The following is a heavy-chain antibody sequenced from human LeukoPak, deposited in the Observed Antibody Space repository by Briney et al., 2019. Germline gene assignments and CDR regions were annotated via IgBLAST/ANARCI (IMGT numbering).Heavy chain of an antibody. D-gene: IGHD6-13*01. J-gene: IGHJ4*02. V-gene: IGHV3-30-3*01. CDR1: GLSFSSYA. Sequence: PGGSLRLSCAASGLSFSSYAMHWVRQAPGKGLEWVAVISYDGTEKYYGDSVKGRFTISRDNSKNTLYLQVNNLRAEDTAVCYCARGPSSNWSGLDFWGQGTLLTVSS. CDR2: ISYDGTEK. CDR3: ARGPSSNWSGLDF.